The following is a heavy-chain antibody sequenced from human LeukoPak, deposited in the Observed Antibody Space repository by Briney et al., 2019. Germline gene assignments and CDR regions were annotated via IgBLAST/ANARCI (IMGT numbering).Heavy chain of an antibody. CDR2: INPNSGGT. V-gene: IGHV1-2*02. Sequence: GASVKVSCKASGYTFTGYYMHWVRQAPGQGLEWMGWINPNSGGTNYAQKFQGRVTMTRDTSISTAYMELSRLRSDDTAVYYCARVQVVVVPAALPDYWGQGTLVTVSS. D-gene: IGHD2-2*01. J-gene: IGHJ4*02. CDR1: GYTFTGYY. CDR3: ARVQVVVVPAALPDY.